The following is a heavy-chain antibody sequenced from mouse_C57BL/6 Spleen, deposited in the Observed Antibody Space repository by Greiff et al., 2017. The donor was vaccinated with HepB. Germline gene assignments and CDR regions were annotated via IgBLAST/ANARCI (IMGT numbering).Heavy chain of an antibody. J-gene: IGHJ1*03. Sequence: VQLQQSGAELVRPGASVTLSCKASGYTFTDYEMHWVKQTPVHGLEWIGAIDPETGGTAYNQKFKGKAILTADKSSSTAYMELRSLTSEDSAVYYCTRDYSSSYWYFDVWGTGTTVTVSS. D-gene: IGHD1-1*01. CDR2: IDPETGGT. CDR1: GYTFTDYE. CDR3: TRDYSSSYWYFDV. V-gene: IGHV1-15*01.